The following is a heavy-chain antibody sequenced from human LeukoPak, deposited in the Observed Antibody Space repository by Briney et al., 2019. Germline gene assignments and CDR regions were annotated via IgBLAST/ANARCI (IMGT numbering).Heavy chain of an antibody. CDR2: INPNSGGT. V-gene: IGHV1-2*02. J-gene: IGHJ4*02. CDR3: AIGGGSYQTYFDY. Sequence: ASVKVSCKASGYTFTGYYMHWVRQAPGQGLEWMGWINPNSGGTNYAQKFQGRVTMTRDTSISTAYMELSRLRSDDTAVYSCAIGGGSYQTYFDYWGQGTLVTVSS. D-gene: IGHD1-26*01. CDR1: GYTFTGYY.